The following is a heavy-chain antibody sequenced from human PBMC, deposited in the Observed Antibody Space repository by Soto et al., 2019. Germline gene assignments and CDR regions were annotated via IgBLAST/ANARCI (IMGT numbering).Heavy chain of an antibody. D-gene: IGHD6-13*01. CDR3: ARHVSSNWHYFEY. Sequence: SETLSLTCIFSVGSISSGDYYCSRVRQHPWKGLEWIGYIYYSGSAYYNPSLKSRVTMSVDTSKNQFSLKLSSVTAADTAIYFCARHVSSNWHYFEYWGQATLVIVS. CDR2: IYYSGSA. CDR1: VGSISSGDYY. J-gene: IGHJ4*02. V-gene: IGHV4-31*03.